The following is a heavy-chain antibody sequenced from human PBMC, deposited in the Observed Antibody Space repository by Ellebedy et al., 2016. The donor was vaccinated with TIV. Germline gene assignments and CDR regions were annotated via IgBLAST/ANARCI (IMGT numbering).Heavy chain of an antibody. CDR2: IDPSDSNI. Sequence: GESLKISCQGSGYNFSRYWINWVRQMPGKGLEWMGRIDPSDSNINYSPSFQGPVTISADKSISTAYLHWSSLKASDTAMYYCARHEYFDSSGSPGKYFQHWGQGTLVTVSS. V-gene: IGHV5-10-1*01. J-gene: IGHJ1*01. CDR1: GYNFSRYW. CDR3: ARHEYFDSSGSPGKYFQH. D-gene: IGHD3-22*01.